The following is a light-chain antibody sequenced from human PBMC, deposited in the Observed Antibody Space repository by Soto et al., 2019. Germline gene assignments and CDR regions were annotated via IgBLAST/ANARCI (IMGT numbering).Light chain of an antibody. CDR3: ASWDDRLGAVI. Sequence: VLTHPSSAAGTPGQRVLISCSGSSSNIGGTNYAYWYQQLPGAAPKLLMHSNNLRPSGVPERISGSKSGTSASLAISGLRSEDEAVYYCASWDDRLGAVIFGGGTKVTVL. CDR2: SNN. V-gene: IGLV1-47*02. CDR1: SSNIGGTNY. J-gene: IGLJ2*01.